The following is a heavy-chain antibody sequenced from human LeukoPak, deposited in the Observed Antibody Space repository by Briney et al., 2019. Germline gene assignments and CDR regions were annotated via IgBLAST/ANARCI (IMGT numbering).Heavy chain of an antibody. CDR2: ISHSVST. Sequence: PSETLSLTCTVPTSSISSGYCWGWIRQPPGKGLEWIGCISHSVSTTYNPSLKSRVTMSVDTSKNQFSLKLSSVTAADTAVYYCARVFDSGSQAYFYYMDVWGKGTTVTISS. J-gene: IGHJ6*03. D-gene: IGHD3-10*01. CDR3: ARVFDSGSQAYFYYMDV. CDR1: TSSISSGYC. V-gene: IGHV4-38-2*02.